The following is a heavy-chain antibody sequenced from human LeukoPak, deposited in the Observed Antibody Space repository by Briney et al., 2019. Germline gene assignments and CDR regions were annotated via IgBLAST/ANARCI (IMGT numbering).Heavy chain of an antibody. CDR3: ARDHGYQLLSWFVT. J-gene: IGHJ5*02. Sequence: GGSLRLSCAASGFTFSSYWLSWVRQAPGKGLEWVANIKQDGSEKYYVDSVKGRFTISRDNAKKALYLQMDSLRAEDTAVYYCARDHGYQLLSWFVTWGQGTLVTVSS. V-gene: IGHV3-7*01. D-gene: IGHD2-2*01. CDR1: GFTFSSYW. CDR2: IKQDGSEK.